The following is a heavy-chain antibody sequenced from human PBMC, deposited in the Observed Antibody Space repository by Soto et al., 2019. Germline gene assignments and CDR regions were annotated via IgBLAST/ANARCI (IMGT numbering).Heavy chain of an antibody. CDR1: GFSLSNGIMG. J-gene: IGHJ6*02. V-gene: IGHV2-26*01. CDR3: ARIPQTAYGLDV. Sequence: ESGPTLVNPTETLTLTCTVSGFSLSNGIMGVSWIRQPPGKALEWLAHSFSNGEKSYSTSLGSRLTISKDTSKNQVVLTMTNMDPVDTATYYCARIPQTAYGLDVWGQGTTVTVSS. CDR2: SFSNGEK.